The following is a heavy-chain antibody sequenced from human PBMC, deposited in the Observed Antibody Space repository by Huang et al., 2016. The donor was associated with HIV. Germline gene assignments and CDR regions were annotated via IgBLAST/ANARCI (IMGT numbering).Heavy chain of an antibody. CDR1: GFTFSSYW. CDR3: VRDPRIQSWLNYFDY. J-gene: IGHJ4*02. CDR2: MNSDGSSS. V-gene: IGHV3-74*01. D-gene: IGHD3-22*01. Sequence: EVQLVESGGGLVQPGGSLRLSCAASGFTFSSYWMHWVRQAPGKGLVWVSGMNSDGSSSGYADAVKGRFTISRDNAKNTLYLQMNSLRAEDTAVYYCVRDPRIQSWLNYFDYWGQGTLVSVFS.